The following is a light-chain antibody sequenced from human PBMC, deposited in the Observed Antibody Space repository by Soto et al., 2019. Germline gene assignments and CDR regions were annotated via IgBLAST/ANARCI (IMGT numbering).Light chain of an antibody. J-gene: IGKJ1*01. CDR2: GTS. CDR1: QSVSSN. V-gene: IGKV3-15*01. Sequence: EIVMTQSPATLSVSPGERATLSCRASQSVSSNLAWYQQKPGQGPSLIIYGTSTRAGGVPARFSGGGSGTEFTLTITSLKYEDFAVYDGHQYNGWPRTFGQGTKVDIK. CDR3: HQYNGWPRT.